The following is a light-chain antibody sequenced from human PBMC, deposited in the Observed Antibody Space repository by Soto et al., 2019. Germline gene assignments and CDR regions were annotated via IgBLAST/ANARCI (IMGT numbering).Light chain of an antibody. Sequence: QSVLTQPPSASGTPGQRVTFSCSGSSSNIGGNTVSWFQHLPPTAPKLLIFSNSQRPSGVPDRFSGAKSGTSASLAISGLQEEDEANYYCATWDDGRSAYVFGAGTKLTVL. V-gene: IGLV1-44*01. CDR3: ATWDDGRSAYV. CDR1: SSNIGGNT. J-gene: IGLJ1*01. CDR2: SNS.